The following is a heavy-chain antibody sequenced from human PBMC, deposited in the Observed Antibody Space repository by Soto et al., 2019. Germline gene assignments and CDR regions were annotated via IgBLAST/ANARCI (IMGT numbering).Heavy chain of an antibody. J-gene: IGHJ6*02. V-gene: IGHV3-30*18. Sequence: GGSLRLSCAASGFTFSSYGMHWVRQAPGKGLEWVAVISYDGSNKYYADSVKGRFTISRDNSKNTLYLQMNSLRAEDTAVYYCAKDIGLVPRYYYGMDVWGQGTTVTVSS. CDR1: GFTFSSYG. D-gene: IGHD6-19*01. CDR2: ISYDGSNK. CDR3: AKDIGLVPRYYYGMDV.